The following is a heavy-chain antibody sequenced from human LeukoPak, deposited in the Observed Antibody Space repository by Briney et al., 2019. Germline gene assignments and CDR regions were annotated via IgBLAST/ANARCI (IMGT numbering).Heavy chain of an antibody. CDR2: ISSSGSTI. V-gene: IGHV3-11*01. CDR3: ARDLGSNYGYFDY. J-gene: IGHJ4*02. D-gene: IGHD4-11*01. CDR1: GFTFSDYY. Sequence: GGSLRLSCAASGFTFSDYYMSWIRQAPGKGLEWVSYISSSGSTIYYADSVKGRFTISRDNAKDSLYPQMNSLRAEDTAVYYCARDLGSNYGYFDYWGQGTLVTVSS.